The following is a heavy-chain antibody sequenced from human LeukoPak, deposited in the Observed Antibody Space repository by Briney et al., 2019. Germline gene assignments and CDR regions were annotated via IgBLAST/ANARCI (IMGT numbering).Heavy chain of an antibody. Sequence: GGSLRLSCATSGFNFYRYTIHWVRQAPGKGLEWVSLAGWAGGTTFYSDSVRGRFTISRDSGRKSVYLQMNSLTTDDTAFYFCAKELDTMFFDYWGQGALVTVSS. CDR3: AKELDTMFFDY. V-gene: IGHV3-43*01. CDR1: GFNFYRYT. D-gene: IGHD3-10*02. CDR2: AGWAGGTT. J-gene: IGHJ4*02.